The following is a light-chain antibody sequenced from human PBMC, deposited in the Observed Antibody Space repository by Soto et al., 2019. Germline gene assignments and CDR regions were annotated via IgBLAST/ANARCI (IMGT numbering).Light chain of an antibody. CDR3: SSYTSSSTWV. CDR1: NSNIGADYG. CDR2: DNT. Sequence: QSVLTQPPSVTGAPGQRVTISCTGSNSNIGADYGVHWYQQFPETAPKLLIYDNTNRPSGVPDRFSGSKSGTSTSLAITGLQAEDEADYYCSSYTSSSTWVFGGGTKLTVL. V-gene: IGLV1-40*01. J-gene: IGLJ3*02.